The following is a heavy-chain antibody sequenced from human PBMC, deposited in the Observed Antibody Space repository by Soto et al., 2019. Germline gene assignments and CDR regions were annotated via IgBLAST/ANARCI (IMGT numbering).Heavy chain of an antibody. CDR3: AREPVVDTAMVSVFDY. CDR1: GGSFSDYY. D-gene: IGHD5-18*01. Sequence: QVQLQQWGAGLLKPSETLSLTCAVYGGSFSDYYWSWIRQPPGKGLEWIGEINHSGSTNYNPSLKSRVTIPEDTSKHQSSLKLSSVTAADTAVYYCAREPVVDTAMVSVFDYWGQGTLVTVSS. CDR2: INHSGST. V-gene: IGHV4-34*01. J-gene: IGHJ4*02.